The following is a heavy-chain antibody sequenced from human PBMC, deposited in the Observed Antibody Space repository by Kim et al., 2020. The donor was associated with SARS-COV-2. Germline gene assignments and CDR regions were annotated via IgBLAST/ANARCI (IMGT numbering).Heavy chain of an antibody. CDR3: ASSINRGGLVPDY. Sequence: GGSLRLSCAASGFTVSSKSMSWVRQAPGKGLEWVSVIYSGGSTYYVDSVEGRFTMSRDKSKNTVDLQMNSLRAADTAVYFCASSINRGGLVPDYWGQGALVTVSS. J-gene: IGHJ4*02. V-gene: IGHV3-66*01. CDR2: IYSGGST. CDR1: GFTVSSKS. D-gene: IGHD3-16*01.